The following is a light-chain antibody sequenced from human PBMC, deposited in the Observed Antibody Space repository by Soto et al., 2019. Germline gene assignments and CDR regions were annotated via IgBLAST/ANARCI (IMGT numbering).Light chain of an antibody. J-gene: IGLJ1*01. CDR2: DVS. CDR3: CSYAGSYTYI. V-gene: IGLV2-11*01. CDR1: SSDVGGYNY. Sequence: QSALTQPRSVSGSPGQSVTISCTGTSSDVGGYNYVSWYQQHSAKAPKLMIYDVSKRPSGVPDRFSGSKSGNTASLTISGLQAEDEADYYCCSYAGSYTYIFGTGTQLTVL.